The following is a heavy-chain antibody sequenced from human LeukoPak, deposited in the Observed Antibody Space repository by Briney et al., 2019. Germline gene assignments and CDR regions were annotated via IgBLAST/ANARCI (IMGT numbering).Heavy chain of an antibody. V-gene: IGHV4-4*02. CDR3: ARGLNRRTTIYYYYMDV. Sequence: PSETLSLTCGVSGGSISSINWWCWVRQPPGKGLEWIGEINHSGSTNYNPSLKSRVTISVDTSKNQFSLKLSSVTAADTAVYYCARGLNRRTTIYYYYMDVWGKGTTVTVSS. CDR1: GGSISSINW. D-gene: IGHD1-7*01. CDR2: INHSGST. J-gene: IGHJ6*03.